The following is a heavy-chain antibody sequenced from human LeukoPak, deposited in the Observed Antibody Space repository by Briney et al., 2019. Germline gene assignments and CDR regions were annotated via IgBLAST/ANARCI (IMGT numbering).Heavy chain of an antibody. CDR2: INHSGST. V-gene: IGHV4-34*01. D-gene: IGHD4-17*01. Sequence: GSLRLSCAASGFTFSTYGMSWVRQPPGKGLEWIGEINHSGSTNYNPSLKSRVTISVDTSKNQFSLRLTSVTAADTAVYYCARVPPDYNDLHDALDLWGQGTVVTVSS. CDR3: ARVPPDYNDLHDALDL. CDR1: GFTFSTYG. J-gene: IGHJ3*01.